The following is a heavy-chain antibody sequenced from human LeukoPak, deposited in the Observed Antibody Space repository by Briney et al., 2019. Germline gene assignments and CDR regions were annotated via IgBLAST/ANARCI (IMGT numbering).Heavy chain of an antibody. CDR2: ISAYNGNT. D-gene: IGHD2-15*01. J-gene: IGHJ4*02. CDR3: TGAYCSGGSCYDDY. CDR1: GYTFTSYG. V-gene: IGHV1-18*01. Sequence: ASVKVSCKASGYTFTSYGISWVRLAPGQGLEWMGWISAYNGNTNYAQKLQGRVTMTTDTSTSTAYMELRSLRSDDTAVYYCTGAYCSGGSCYDDYWGQGTLVTVSS.